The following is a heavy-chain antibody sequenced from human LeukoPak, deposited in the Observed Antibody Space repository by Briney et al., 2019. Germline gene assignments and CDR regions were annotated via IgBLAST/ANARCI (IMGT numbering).Heavy chain of an antibody. V-gene: IGHV4-34*01. CDR1: GGSFSGYY. CDR2: INHSGST. Sequence: SETLSLTCAAYGGSFSGYYWSWIRQPPGKGLGWIGEINHSGSTNYNPSLKSRVTISVDTSKNQFSLKLSSVTAADTAVYYCARGPDSSGADYWGQGTLVTVSS. CDR3: ARGPDSSGADY. J-gene: IGHJ4*02. D-gene: IGHD3-22*01.